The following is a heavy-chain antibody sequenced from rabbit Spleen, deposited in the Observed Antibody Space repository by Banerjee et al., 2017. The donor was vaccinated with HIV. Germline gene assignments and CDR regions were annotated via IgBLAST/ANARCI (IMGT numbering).Heavy chain of an antibody. V-gene: IGHV1S45*01. CDR3: ARDAGSSFSSYGMDL. CDR1: GTDFSSYYD. Sequence: QQQLVESGGGLVQPEGSLTLTCKASGTDFSSYYDMCWVRQAPGKGLQWVACAYAGSSGSTYSATWAKGRFTISKTSSTTVTLQMTSLTAADTATYFCARDAGSSFSSYGMDLWGQGTLVTVS. D-gene: IGHD8-1*01. CDR2: AYAGSSGST. J-gene: IGHJ6*01.